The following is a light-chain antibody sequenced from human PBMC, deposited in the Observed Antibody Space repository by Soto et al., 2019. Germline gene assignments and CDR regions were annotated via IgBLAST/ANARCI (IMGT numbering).Light chain of an antibody. CDR1: QSIRYY. CDR3: HHHYSYSQT. V-gene: IGKV1-5*01. J-gene: IGKJ1*01. Sequence: DIQLTQSPPTLSASVGDRVTITCRASQSIRYYLAWYQQMPGKAPKLLIYGASSLQSGVPSRFSGSGSWTEFTLTISSLQPDDFATYFCHHHYSYSQTFGQGTKVEVK. CDR2: GAS.